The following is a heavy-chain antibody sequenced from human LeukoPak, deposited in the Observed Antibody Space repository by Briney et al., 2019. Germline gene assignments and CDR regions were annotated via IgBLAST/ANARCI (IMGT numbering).Heavy chain of an antibody. V-gene: IGHV3-43*02. CDR3: AKDIELLWFGESPQGGFDY. CDR2: ISGDGGST. Sequence: GGSLRLSCAASGFTFDDYAMHWVRQAPGKGLEWVALISGDGGSTYSATSVKARFTISRDNSKTSLHLKMNRLRTEDTALYYCAKDIELLWFGESPQGGFDYWGQGTLVTVSS. D-gene: IGHD3-10*01. CDR1: GFTFDDYA. J-gene: IGHJ4*02.